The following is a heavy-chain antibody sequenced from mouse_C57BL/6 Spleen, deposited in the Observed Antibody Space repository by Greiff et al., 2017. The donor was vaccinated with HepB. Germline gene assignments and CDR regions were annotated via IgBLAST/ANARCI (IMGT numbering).Heavy chain of an antibody. CDR1: GYTFTSYW. D-gene: IGHD2-4*01. CDR3: ARSYDYDFYSFDY. J-gene: IGHJ2*01. Sequence: QVQLQQPGAELVKPGASVKLSCKASGYTFTSYWMQWVKQRPGQGLEWIGEIDPSDSYTNYNQKFKGKATLTVDTSSSTAYMQLSSLTSEDSAVYYCARSYDYDFYSFDYWGQGTTLTVSS. V-gene: IGHV1-50*01. CDR2: IDPSDSYT.